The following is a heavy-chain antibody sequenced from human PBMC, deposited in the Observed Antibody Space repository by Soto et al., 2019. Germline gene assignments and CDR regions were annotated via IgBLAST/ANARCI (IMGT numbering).Heavy chain of an antibody. V-gene: IGHV4-39*01. J-gene: IGHJ3*02. Sequence: QLQLQESGPGLVKPSETLSLTCTVSGGSISSSSYYWGWIRQPPGKGLEWIGSIYYSGSTYYNPSFNSRFTICVDTSRSQLSLMLGSVTAADTAVYYCVAVVVPAAMVIDAFDIWGQGTMVTVSS. CDR2: IYYSGST. CDR1: GGSISSSSYY. CDR3: VAVVVPAAMVIDAFDI. D-gene: IGHD2-2*01.